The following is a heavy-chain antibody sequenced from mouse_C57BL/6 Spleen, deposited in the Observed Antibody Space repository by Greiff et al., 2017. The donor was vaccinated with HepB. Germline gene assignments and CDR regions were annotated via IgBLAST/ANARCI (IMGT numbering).Heavy chain of an antibody. CDR1: GFTFSDYG. Sequence: EVQGVESGGGLVKPGGSLKLSCAASGFTFSDYGMHWVRQAPEKGLEWVGYISSGSSTTYYADTVKGRFTISRDNAKNTLFLQLTSLRSEDTAMYYCARDDGYYVGYWGQGTTLTVSS. CDR3: ARDDGYYVGY. V-gene: IGHV5-17*01. CDR2: ISSGSSTT. J-gene: IGHJ2*01. D-gene: IGHD2-3*01.